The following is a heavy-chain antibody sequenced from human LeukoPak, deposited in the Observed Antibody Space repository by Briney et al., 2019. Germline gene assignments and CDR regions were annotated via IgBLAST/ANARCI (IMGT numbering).Heavy chain of an antibody. CDR3: ARGYDFWSGWRAFAI. J-gene: IGHJ3*02. CDR1: GYTFTAYY. D-gene: IGHD3-3*01. CDR2: INPNSGGT. Sequence: ASVKVSCKTSGYTFTAYYIHWVRQAPGQGLEWMGWINPNSGGTNYAQNLQGRVTMTRDTSISTAYMELTRLRSDDTAVYYCARGYDFWSGWRAFAIWGQGTMVTVSS. V-gene: IGHV1-2*02.